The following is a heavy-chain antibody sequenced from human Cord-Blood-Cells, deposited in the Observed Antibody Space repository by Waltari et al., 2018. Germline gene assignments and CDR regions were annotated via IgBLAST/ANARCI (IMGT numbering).Heavy chain of an antibody. CDR2: IIPILGIA. Sequence: QVQLVQSGAEVKKPGSSVKVSCKASGGTFSSYAISWVRQAPGQGLEWMGRIIPILGIANDAQKFQGRVTMTADKSTSTAYMGLSSLRSEDTAVYYCARDRVVGSSHQAGWYFDLWGRGTLVTVSS. V-gene: IGHV1-69*09. D-gene: IGHD2-15*01. J-gene: IGHJ2*01. CDR3: ARDRVVGSSHQAGWYFDL. CDR1: GGTFSSYA.